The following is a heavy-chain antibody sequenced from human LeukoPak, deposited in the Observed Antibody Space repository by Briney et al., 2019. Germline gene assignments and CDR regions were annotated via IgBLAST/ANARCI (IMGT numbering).Heavy chain of an antibody. V-gene: IGHV1-3*01. CDR2: INAGNGNT. D-gene: IGHD6-19*01. Sequence: ASVKVSCKASGYTFTSYAMHWVRQAPGQRLEWMGWINAGNGNTKYSQKFQGRVTIARDTSASTAYMELSSLRSEDTAVYYCARDKVAGTMDYWGQGTLVTVSS. J-gene: IGHJ4*02. CDR1: GYTFTSYA. CDR3: ARDKVAGTMDY.